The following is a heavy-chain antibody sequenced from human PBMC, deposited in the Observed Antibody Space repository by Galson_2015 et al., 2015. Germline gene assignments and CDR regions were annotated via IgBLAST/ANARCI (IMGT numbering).Heavy chain of an antibody. V-gene: IGHV4-4*02. CDR1: GGSISSSNW. Sequence: ETLSLTCAVSGGSISSSNWWSWVRQPPGKGLEWIGEIYHSGSTNYNPSLKSRVTISVDKSKNQFSLKLSSVTAADTAVYYCARSRAIAAARLGLDYWGQGTLVTVSS. CDR3: ARSRAIAAARLGLDY. CDR2: IYHSGST. J-gene: IGHJ4*02. D-gene: IGHD6-6*01.